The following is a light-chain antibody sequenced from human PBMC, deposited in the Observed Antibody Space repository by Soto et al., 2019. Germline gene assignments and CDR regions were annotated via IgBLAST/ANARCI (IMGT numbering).Light chain of an antibody. CDR1: SSNIGNNY. CDR2: DNN. J-gene: IGLJ2*01. CDR3: GPCDSSLSAGV. V-gene: IGLV1-51*01. Sequence: QSVLTQPPSVSAAPGQKVTISCSGSSSNIGNNYVSWYQQLPGTAPRLLIYDNNKRPSGIPDRFSGSKSGTSATLGITGLHPADEAAYYCGPCDSSLSAGVFGAGTKLTVL.